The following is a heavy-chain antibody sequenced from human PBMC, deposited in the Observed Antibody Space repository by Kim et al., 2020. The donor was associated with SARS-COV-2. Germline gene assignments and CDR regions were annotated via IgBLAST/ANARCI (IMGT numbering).Heavy chain of an antibody. CDR3: AREAIAAAYIDY. J-gene: IGHJ4*02. D-gene: IGHD6-13*01. Sequence: YYADSVKGRFTISRDNSKNTLYLQMDSLRDEDTAVYYCAREAIAAAYIDYWGQGTLVTVSS. V-gene: IGHV3-33*01.